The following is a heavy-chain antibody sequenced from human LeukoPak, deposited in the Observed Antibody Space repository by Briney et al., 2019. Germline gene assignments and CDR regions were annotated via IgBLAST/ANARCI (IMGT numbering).Heavy chain of an antibody. V-gene: IGHV1-18*01. CDR2: ISAYNGNT. J-gene: IGHJ6*03. CDR3: AREAILSVYYYMDV. Sequence: ASVKVSCKASGYTFTSYGISWVRQAPGQGLEWMGWISAYNGNTNYAQKLQGRVTMTTDTSTSTAYMELRSLRSDDTAVYYCAREAILSVYYYMDVWGKGTTVTVSS. CDR1: GYTFTSYG. D-gene: IGHD3-3*01.